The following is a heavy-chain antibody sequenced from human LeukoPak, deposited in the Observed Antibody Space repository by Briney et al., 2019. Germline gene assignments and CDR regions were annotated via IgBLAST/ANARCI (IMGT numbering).Heavy chain of an antibody. CDR1: GFTFSSYW. CDR3: ARDSPVGATYGY. V-gene: IGHV3-74*01. CDR2: INSDGSST. J-gene: IGHJ4*02. D-gene: IGHD1-26*01. Sequence: GGSLRLSCAASGFTFSSYWMHWVRQAPGKGLVWVSRINSDGSSTSYADSVKGRFTISRDNAKNTLYLHMNSLRAEDTAVYYCARDSPVGATYGYWGQGTLVTVSS.